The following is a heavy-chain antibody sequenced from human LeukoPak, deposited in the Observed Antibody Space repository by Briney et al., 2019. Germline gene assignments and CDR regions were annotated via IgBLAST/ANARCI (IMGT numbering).Heavy chain of an antibody. J-gene: IGHJ6*02. Sequence: GASVKVSCKASGYTFTSYYMHWVRQAPGQGLEWMGIINPSGGSTSYAQKFQGRVTMTRDTSTSTVYMELSSLRSEDTAVYYCARDQLGDFWSGYHYGMDVWGQGTTVTVSS. V-gene: IGHV1-46*01. CDR3: ARDQLGDFWSGYHYGMDV. CDR2: INPSGGST. CDR1: GYTFTSYY. D-gene: IGHD3-3*01.